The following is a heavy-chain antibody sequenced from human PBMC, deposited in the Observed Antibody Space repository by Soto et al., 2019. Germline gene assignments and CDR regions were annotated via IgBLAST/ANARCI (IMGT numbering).Heavy chain of an antibody. CDR1: GYSFTIYW. V-gene: IGHV5-51*01. D-gene: IGHD5-18*01. J-gene: IGHJ3*02. CDR3: ARVGTDTATYATAFDI. Sequence: GESLKISCKGSGYSFTIYWIVWVRQLPGKGLEWMGIIYPGDSDTRYSPSFQGQVTISADKSISTAYLQWSSLKASDTAMYYCARVGTDTATYATAFDIWGQGTMVTVSS. CDR2: IYPGDSDT.